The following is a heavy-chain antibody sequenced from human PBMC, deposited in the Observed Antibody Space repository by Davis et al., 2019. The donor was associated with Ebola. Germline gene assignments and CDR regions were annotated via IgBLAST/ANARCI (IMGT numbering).Heavy chain of an antibody. D-gene: IGHD3-9*01. J-gene: IGHJ4*02. Sequence: PGGSLRLSCRGSGYSFTSYWISWVRQMPGKGLEWMGIIYPGDSDTRYSPSFEGQVTISVDRSISTAYLQWSSLKASDTAMYYCARLDYDVLTAYYVFDSWGQGTLVTVSS. CDR1: GYSFTSYW. CDR3: ARLDYDVLTAYYVFDS. CDR2: IYPGDSDT. V-gene: IGHV5-51*01.